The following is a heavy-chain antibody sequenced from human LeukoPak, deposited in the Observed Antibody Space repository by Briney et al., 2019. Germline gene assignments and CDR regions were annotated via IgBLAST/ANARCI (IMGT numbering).Heavy chain of an antibody. V-gene: IGHV1-18*01. D-gene: IGHD6-13*01. CDR1: GYTFTSYG. Sequence: ASVKVSYKASGYTFTSYGISWVRQAPGQGLEWMGWISAYNGNTNYAQKLQGRVTMTTDTSTSTAYMELRSLRSDDTAVYYCARVPAAAGYIHFDYWGQGTLVTVSS. CDR3: ARVPAAAGYIHFDY. J-gene: IGHJ4*02. CDR2: ISAYNGNT.